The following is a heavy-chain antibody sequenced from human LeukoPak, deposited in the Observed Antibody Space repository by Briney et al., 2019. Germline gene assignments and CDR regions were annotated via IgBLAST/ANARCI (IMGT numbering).Heavy chain of an antibody. V-gene: IGHV4-61*02. CDR1: GGSISSGSYY. CDR3: ARDLVAFDY. CDR2: IYTSGST. Sequence: SSETLSLTCTVSGGSISSGSYYWSWIRQPAGKGLEWIGRIYTSGSTNYNPSLKSRVTMSLDMSKNQFSLKLNSVTAADTAVYYCARDLVAFDYWGQGTLVTVSS. J-gene: IGHJ4*02. D-gene: IGHD2-15*01.